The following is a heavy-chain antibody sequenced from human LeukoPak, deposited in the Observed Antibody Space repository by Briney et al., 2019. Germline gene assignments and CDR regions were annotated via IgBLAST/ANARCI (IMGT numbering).Heavy chain of an antibody. CDR1: GFTFSTYF. V-gene: IGHV3-7*01. CDR2: IKQDGSEK. D-gene: IGHD4-23*01. Sequence: PGGSLRLSCAASGFTFSTYFMNWVRQAPGKGLEWVANIKQDGSEKYYVDSLKGRFTISRANAKNSLYLQMNNLRAEDTALHYCARDLYGSNTGIFDYWGQGTLVTVSS. CDR3: ARDLYGSNTGIFDY. J-gene: IGHJ4*02.